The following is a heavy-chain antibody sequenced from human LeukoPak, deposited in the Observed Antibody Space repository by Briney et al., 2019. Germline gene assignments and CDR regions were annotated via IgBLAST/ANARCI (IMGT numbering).Heavy chain of an antibody. CDR2: IKQDGSEQ. J-gene: IGHJ5*02. CDR1: GFTFNNYW. D-gene: IGHD3-10*01. V-gene: IGHV3-7*01. CDR3: TRGARFGELYSWFDP. Sequence: PGGSLRLSCTASGFTFNNYWMSWIRQAPGKGLEWVANIKQDGSEQYYVDSVKGRFTIPRDNAKNSLYLQRSSLRADDAALYYCTRGARFGELYSWFDPWGLGTLVTVSS.